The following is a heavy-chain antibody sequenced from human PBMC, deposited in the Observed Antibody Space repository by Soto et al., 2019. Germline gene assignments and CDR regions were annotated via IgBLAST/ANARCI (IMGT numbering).Heavy chain of an antibody. CDR2: IWYDGSNK. V-gene: IGHV3-33*01. J-gene: IGHJ6*02. CDR1: GFTFSSYG. CDR3: AREWPYYYYCGMDV. Sequence: LRLSCAASGFTFSSYGMHWVRQAPGKGLEWVAVIWYDGSNKYYADSVKGRFTISRDNSKNTLYLQMNSLRAEDTAVYYCAREWPYYYYCGMDVWGQGTTVTV.